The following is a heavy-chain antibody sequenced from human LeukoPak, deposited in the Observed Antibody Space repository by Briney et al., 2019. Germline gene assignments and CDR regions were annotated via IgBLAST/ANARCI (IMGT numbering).Heavy chain of an antibody. Sequence: SETLSLTCTVSGGSISSYYWSWIRQPAGKGLEWIGRIYTSGSTNYNPSLKSRVTMSVDTSKNQFSLKLSSVTAADTAVYYCARGRAVTIFGVDPLDYWGQGTLVTVSS. V-gene: IGHV4-4*07. CDR2: IYTSGST. J-gene: IGHJ4*02. CDR1: GGSISSYY. CDR3: ARGRAVTIFGVDPLDY. D-gene: IGHD3-3*01.